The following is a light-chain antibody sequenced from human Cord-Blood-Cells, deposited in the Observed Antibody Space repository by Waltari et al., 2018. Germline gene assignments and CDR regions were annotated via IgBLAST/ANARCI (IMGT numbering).Light chain of an antibody. CDR2: LNSDGSH. V-gene: IGLV4-69*01. CDR3: QTWGTGIHVV. CDR1: SGHSRYA. J-gene: IGLJ2*01. Sequence: QLVLTQSPSASASLGASVKLTCTLSSGHSRYASACHQQQLEKGPRYLMKLNSDGSHSKRDGIPDRFSGSSSGAERYLTISSLQSEDEADYYCQTWGTGIHVVFGGGTKLTVL.